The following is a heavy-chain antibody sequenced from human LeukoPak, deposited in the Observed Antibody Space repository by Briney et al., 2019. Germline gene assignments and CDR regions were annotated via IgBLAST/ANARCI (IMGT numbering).Heavy chain of an antibody. CDR3: ARDPCGGYYCGSLFYGMDV. CDR2: LSSSSSYV. D-gene: IGHD3-22*01. CDR1: GXTFSGYS. Sequence: PGGSLRLSCAASGXTFSGYSMNWVRQAPGKGLEWVSSLSSSSSYVYYADSVKGRFTISRDSAKNSLYLQMNSLRAEDTAVYYCARDPCGGYYCGSLFYGMDVWGQGTTVTVSS. V-gene: IGHV3-21*01. J-gene: IGHJ6*02.